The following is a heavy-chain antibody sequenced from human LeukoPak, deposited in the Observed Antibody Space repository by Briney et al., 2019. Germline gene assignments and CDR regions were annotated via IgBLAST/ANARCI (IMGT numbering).Heavy chain of an antibody. Sequence: GGSLRPSCAASGFTVTQNYMTWVRQAPGKGLEWVSVIYSAGRTYYSDSVRGRFTISRDNSNNTLYLQMNSLRAEDTAVYYCARVEDSESADYWGQGTLVTVSS. CDR1: GFTVTQNY. CDR3: ARVEDSESADY. CDR2: IYSAGRT. D-gene: IGHD3-10*01. V-gene: IGHV3-53*01. J-gene: IGHJ4*02.